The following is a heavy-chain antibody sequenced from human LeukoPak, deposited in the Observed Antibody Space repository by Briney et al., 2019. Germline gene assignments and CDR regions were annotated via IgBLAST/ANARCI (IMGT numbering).Heavy chain of an antibody. Sequence: GASVKVSCKVSGYTFTRFAFSWVRQAPGHGLEWVGRINAYNGKTEYSEKLQGRLTMTTETSSSALYLELRSLGSDDTAVYFCARDTPQHLKRFDDWGQGTLVTVSS. CDR1: GYTFTRFA. J-gene: IGHJ4*02. D-gene: IGHD1-1*01. V-gene: IGHV1-18*01. CDR3: ARDTPQHLKRFDD. CDR2: INAYNGKT.